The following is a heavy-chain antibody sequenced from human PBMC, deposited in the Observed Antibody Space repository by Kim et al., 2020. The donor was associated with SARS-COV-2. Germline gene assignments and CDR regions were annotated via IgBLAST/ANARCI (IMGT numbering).Heavy chain of an antibody. D-gene: IGHD3-22*01. Sequence: ASVKVSCKASGYTFTSYGISWVRQAPGQGLEWMGWISAYNGNTNYAQKLQGRVTMTTDTSTCTAYMELRSLRSDDTAVYYFAREGLGTMIVVAGMDVWGQGTTVTVSS. J-gene: IGHJ6*02. CDR1: GYTFTSYG. CDR2: ISAYNGNT. CDR3: AREGLGTMIVVAGMDV. V-gene: IGHV1-18*01.